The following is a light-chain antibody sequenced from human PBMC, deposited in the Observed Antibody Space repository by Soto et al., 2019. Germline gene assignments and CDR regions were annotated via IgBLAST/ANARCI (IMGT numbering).Light chain of an antibody. V-gene: IGLV2-11*01. CDR2: DVS. CDR1: SSDVGGYNY. J-gene: IGLJ2*01. Sequence: QSALTQPRSVSGSPGQSVTISCTGTSSDVGGYNYVSWYQQHPGKAPKLMIYDVSNRPSGVPDRFSGSKSGNTASLTISGLQAEDEADDYCCSYAGSYTLFGGGTKLTVL. CDR3: CSYAGSYTL.